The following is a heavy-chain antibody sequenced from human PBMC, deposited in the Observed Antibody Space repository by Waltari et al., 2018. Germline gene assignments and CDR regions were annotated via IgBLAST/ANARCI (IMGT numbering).Heavy chain of an antibody. Sequence: QVQLVQSGAEVKKPGASVKVSCKASGYTFTSYGISWVRQAPGQRLEGMGWISAYNGNTNYAQKLQGRVTMTTDTSTSTAYMELRSLRSDDTAVYYCARDPQGRAYGSGSPKYYYYGMDVWGQGTTVTVSS. J-gene: IGHJ6*02. D-gene: IGHD3-10*01. CDR1: GYTFTSYG. CDR3: ARDPQGRAYGSGSPKYYYYGMDV. CDR2: ISAYNGNT. V-gene: IGHV1-18*01.